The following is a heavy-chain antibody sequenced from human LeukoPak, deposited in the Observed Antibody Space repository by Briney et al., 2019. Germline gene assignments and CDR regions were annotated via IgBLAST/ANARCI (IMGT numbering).Heavy chain of an antibody. CDR1: GGSFSGFQ. V-gene: IGHV4-34*01. CDR3: ARESEYYYDSSGYYYLNYFDY. Sequence: PSETLSLTCAVYGGSFSGFQWSWIRQAPGKGLEWIGEISHSGSTNYNPSLKSRVTISVDTSKNQFSLKLSSVTAADTAVYYCARESEYYYDSSGYYYLNYFDYWGQGTLVTVSS. J-gene: IGHJ4*02. CDR2: ISHSGST. D-gene: IGHD3-22*01.